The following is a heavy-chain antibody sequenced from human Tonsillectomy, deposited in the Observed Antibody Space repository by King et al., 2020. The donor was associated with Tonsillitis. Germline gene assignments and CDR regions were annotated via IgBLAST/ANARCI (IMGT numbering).Heavy chain of an antibody. Sequence: LQLQESGPGLVKPSETLSLTCIVSGGSISSNNDYWGWIRQPPGQGLEWIGSVYYSGSSYYNPSLKSRVTISVDTSKNHFSLKLNSVTAADTAVYYCAGYSYYTQPFDSWGQGVLVTVSS. D-gene: IGHD3-3*01. CDR1: GGSISSNNDY. CDR3: AGYSYYTQPFDS. J-gene: IGHJ4*02. V-gene: IGHV4-39*07. CDR2: VYYSGSS.